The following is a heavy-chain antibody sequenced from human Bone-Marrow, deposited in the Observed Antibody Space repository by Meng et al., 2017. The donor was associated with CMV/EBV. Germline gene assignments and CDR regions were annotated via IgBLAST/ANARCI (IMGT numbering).Heavy chain of an antibody. CDR3: AGGGQELLRSGGDY. CDR1: GFTLSNYW. CDR2: ISLDGSST. V-gene: IGHV3-74*01. D-gene: IGHD2-15*01. J-gene: IGHJ4*02. Sequence: GESLKISCVVSGFTLSNYWMHWVRQAPGKGLVWVSRISLDGSSTNYADSVKGRFTISRDNAKNTVYLQMKSLRVEDTALYYCAGGGQELLRSGGDYWGQGTLVTVSS.